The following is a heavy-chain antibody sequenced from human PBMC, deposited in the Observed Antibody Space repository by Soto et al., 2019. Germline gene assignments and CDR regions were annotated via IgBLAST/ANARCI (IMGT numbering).Heavy chain of an antibody. CDR3: ARSPKPTRGIHYYFDF. CDR1: GFTFNMYG. CDR2: ISYDGVNK. V-gene: IGHV3-30*03. J-gene: IGHJ2*01. Sequence: QVHLVESGGGVVQPGRSLGLSCATSGFTFNMYGMHWVRQAPGKGLEWVAAISYDGVNKYYADSVKGRFIISRDDSKNTLYVQMNSMTGDDTAVYYCARSPKPTRGIHYYFDFWGRGILVSVSS. D-gene: IGHD1-26*01.